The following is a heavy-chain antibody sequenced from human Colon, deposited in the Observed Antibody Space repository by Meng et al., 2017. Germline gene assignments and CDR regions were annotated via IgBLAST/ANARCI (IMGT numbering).Heavy chain of an antibody. D-gene: IGHD3-22*01. CDR3: ARDPPPGYSDSSGYDPTPPTHDY. J-gene: IGHJ4*02. CDR1: GFTFSSYT. Sequence: GESLKISCSAPGFTFSSYTMHWVRQAPGKGLEWVAIISYDSSFKYYADPVKGRFTISSDSSKNTLYLQMNSLGAEDTAVYYCARDPPPGYSDSSGYDPTPPTHDYWGQGTGVTVSS. CDR2: ISYDSSFK. V-gene: IGHV3-30*04.